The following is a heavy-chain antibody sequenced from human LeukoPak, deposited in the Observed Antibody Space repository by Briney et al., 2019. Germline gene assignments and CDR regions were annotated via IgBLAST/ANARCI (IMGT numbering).Heavy chain of an antibody. Sequence: ASVKVSCKVSGYTLTELSMHWVRQAPGKGLEWMGGFDPEDGETIYAQKFQGRVTMTEDTSTDTAYMELSSLRSEDTAVYYCARGGIFGVPNDAFDIWGQGTMVTVSS. D-gene: IGHD3-3*01. CDR2: FDPEDGET. J-gene: IGHJ3*02. CDR1: GYTLTELS. CDR3: ARGGIFGVPNDAFDI. V-gene: IGHV1-24*01.